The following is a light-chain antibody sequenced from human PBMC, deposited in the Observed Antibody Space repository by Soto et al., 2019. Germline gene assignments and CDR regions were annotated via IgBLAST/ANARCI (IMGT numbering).Light chain of an antibody. CDR1: QSVSSSY. CDR3: RQYDSSPIS. CDR2: VAS. Sequence: EIVLTQSPGTLSLSPGERATLSCRASQSVSSSYLAWYQQKPGQAPRLLIYVASSRATGIPDRFSGSGSGTHFTLTISRLEPEDVAVYYCRQYDSSPISFGQGTRLEIK. V-gene: IGKV3-20*01. J-gene: IGKJ5*01.